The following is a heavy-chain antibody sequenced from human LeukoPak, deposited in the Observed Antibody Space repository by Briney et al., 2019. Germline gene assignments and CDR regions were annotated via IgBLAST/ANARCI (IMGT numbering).Heavy chain of an antibody. V-gene: IGHV3-23*01. J-gene: IGHJ5*02. Sequence: GGSLRLSCAASGFAFSSYAMSWVRQAPGKGLEWVSAISGSGGSTYYADSVKGRFTISRDNSKNTLYLQMNSLRAEDTAVYYCAKAQLGARGFDPWGQGTLVTVSS. CDR2: ISGSGGST. D-gene: IGHD1-26*01. CDR3: AKAQLGARGFDP. CDR1: GFAFSSYA.